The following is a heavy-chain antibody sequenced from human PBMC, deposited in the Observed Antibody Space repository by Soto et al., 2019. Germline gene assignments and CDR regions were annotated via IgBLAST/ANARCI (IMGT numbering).Heavy chain of an antibody. CDR2: ISANGRNA. D-gene: IGHD3-22*01. CDR3: AKDLSSLGWLALGAPFDA. CDR1: GLTFIDYA. Sequence: SLRLSCAAGGLTFIDYAMKLVRQAPGKGLEWLSSISANGRNAYYADSVKGRFTISRDRSKNTLYLQLDSLRVEDTAIYFCAKDLSSLGWLALGAPFDAWGQGTLVTVSS. J-gene: IGHJ4*02. V-gene: IGHV3-23*01.